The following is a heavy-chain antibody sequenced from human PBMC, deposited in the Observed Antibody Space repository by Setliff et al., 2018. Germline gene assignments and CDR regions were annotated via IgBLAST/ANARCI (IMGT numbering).Heavy chain of an antibody. CDR3: ARQAISGSDAFDI. J-gene: IGHJ3*02. Sequence: PGESLKISCKGSGYTFTNYWIGWVRQMPGKGLEWMGIIYPGDSDTRYGPSFQGQVTISADKSISIAYLQWSSLKASDTAMYYCARQAISGSDAFDIWGQGTLVTVSS. D-gene: IGHD3-3*01. V-gene: IGHV5-51*01. CDR2: IYPGDSDT. CDR1: GYTFTNYW.